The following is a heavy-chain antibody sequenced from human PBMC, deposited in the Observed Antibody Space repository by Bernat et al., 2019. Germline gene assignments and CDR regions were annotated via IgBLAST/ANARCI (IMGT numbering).Heavy chain of an antibody. D-gene: IGHD3-10*01. CDR3: ARHISYRGLLTAFDY. CDR2: IYYSGST. CDR1: GGSISSSSYY. V-gene: IGHV4-39*01. J-gene: IGHJ4*02. Sequence: QLQLQESGPGLVKPSETLSLTCTVSGGSISSSSYYWGWIRQPPGKGLEWIGSIYYSGSTYYNPSLKSRVTISVDTSKNQFSLKLSSVTAADTAVYHCARHISYRGLLTAFDYWGQGTLVTVSS.